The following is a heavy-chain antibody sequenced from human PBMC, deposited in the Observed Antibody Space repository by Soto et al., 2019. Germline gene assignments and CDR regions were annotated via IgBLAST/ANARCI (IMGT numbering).Heavy chain of an antibody. Sequence: EVQLVPSGAEVKKPGESLKISCKGSGYSFTSYWIGWVRQMPGKGLEWMGIIYPGDSDTRYSPSFQGQVTISADKSISTADLQWSSLKASDTAMYYCARGSTVVTPAYNWFDPWGQGTLVTVSS. CDR1: GYSFTSYW. CDR2: IYPGDSDT. V-gene: IGHV5-51*01. CDR3: ARGSTVVTPAYNWFDP. J-gene: IGHJ5*02. D-gene: IGHD2-21*02.